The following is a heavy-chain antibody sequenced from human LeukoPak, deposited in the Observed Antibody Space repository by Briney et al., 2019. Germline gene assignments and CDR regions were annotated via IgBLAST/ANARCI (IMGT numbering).Heavy chain of an antibody. J-gene: IGHJ4*02. Sequence: SQTLSLTCTVSGGSISTGTYFWIWIRQPAGKGLEWIGRIYTSGNTNYNPSLKSRVTISLDTSKNQFSLKLSSVTAADTAVYYCARGNWGDFDYWGQGTLVTVSS. V-gene: IGHV4-61*02. CDR1: GGSISTGTYF. CDR2: IYTSGNT. D-gene: IGHD7-27*01. CDR3: ARGNWGDFDY.